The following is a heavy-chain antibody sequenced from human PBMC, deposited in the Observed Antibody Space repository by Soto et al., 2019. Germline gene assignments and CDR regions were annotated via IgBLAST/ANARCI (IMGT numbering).Heavy chain of an antibody. CDR2: IWYDGSNK. J-gene: IGHJ4*02. CDR1: GFTFSSYG. D-gene: IGHD6-19*01. CDR3: ARDSSGWFDY. V-gene: IGHV3-33*01. Sequence: QVQLVESGGGVVQPGRSLRLSCAASGFTFSSYGMHWVRQAPGKGLEWVAVIWYDGSNKYYADSVKGRFTISRDNSKNTLYLKMNSLRAEDTAVYYCARDSSGWFDYWGQGTLVTVSS.